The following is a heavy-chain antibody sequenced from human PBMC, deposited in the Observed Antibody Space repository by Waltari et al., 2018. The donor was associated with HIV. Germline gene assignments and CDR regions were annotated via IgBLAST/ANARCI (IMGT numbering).Heavy chain of an antibody. D-gene: IGHD2-21*02. Sequence: EVQLVESGGGLIQPGGSLRLSCAASGFSVSSNYMSWVRQAPGKGVEWVSVIYSGCSTYYADSVKGRFTIARDNSKNTLYLQMNSLRAEDTAVYYCARGFGCGGDCYYFDYWGQGTLVTVSS. CDR1: GFSVSSNY. J-gene: IGHJ4*02. CDR2: IYSGCST. V-gene: IGHV3-53*01. CDR3: ARGFGCGGDCYYFDY.